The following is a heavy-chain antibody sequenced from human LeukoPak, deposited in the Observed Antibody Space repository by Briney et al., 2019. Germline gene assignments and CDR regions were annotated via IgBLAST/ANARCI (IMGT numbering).Heavy chain of an antibody. V-gene: IGHV3-7*03. CDR2: IKQDGSER. CDR1: GFTISTYW. D-gene: IGHD3-16*01. J-gene: IGHJ3*02. CDR3: ARDGIYDYVWGSKGDAFDI. Sequence: HPGGSLRLSCAASGFTISTYWMSWVRQAPGKGLEWVANIKQDGSERYYVDSVKGRFTISRDNAKNSLYLQMNSLRAEDTAVYFWARDGIYDYVWGSKGDAFDIWGLGTMVTVSS.